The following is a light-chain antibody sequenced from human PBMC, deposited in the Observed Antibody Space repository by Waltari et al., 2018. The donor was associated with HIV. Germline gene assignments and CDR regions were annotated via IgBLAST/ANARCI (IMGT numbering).Light chain of an antibody. Sequence: DIQMTQSPSSLSASVGDRVTITCQASQDISIYLNWYQQKPGKAPKLLIYGASDLETGVPSRFSGSGSGTHFTFTISSLQPADFATYYCQRYDAVPVTFGPGTKVEIK. CDR1: QDISIY. CDR2: GAS. J-gene: IGKJ3*01. V-gene: IGKV1-33*01. CDR3: QRYDAVPVT.